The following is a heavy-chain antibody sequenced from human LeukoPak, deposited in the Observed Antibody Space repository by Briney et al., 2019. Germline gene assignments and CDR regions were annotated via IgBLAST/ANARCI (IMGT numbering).Heavy chain of an antibody. V-gene: IGHV3-30*03. CDR3: ARAPARRSGYGLR. Sequence: GGSLRLSCAASGFTFSSYGMHWVGQAPGKGLEWVAIISYDGSNKYYADSVKGRFTISRDNSKNTLYLQMNSLRAEDTAVYYCARAPARRSGYGLRWGQGTLVTVSS. CDR2: ISYDGSNK. J-gene: IGHJ4*02. CDR1: GFTFSSYG. D-gene: IGHD5-12*01.